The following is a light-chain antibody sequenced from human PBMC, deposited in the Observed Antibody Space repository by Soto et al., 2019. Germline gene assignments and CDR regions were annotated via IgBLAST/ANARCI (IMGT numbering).Light chain of an antibody. CDR2: STY. CDR3: VLYMGSGISV. V-gene: IGLV8-61*01. Sequence: QTVVTQEPSFSVSPGGTVTLTCGLSSGSVSTNYYPSWYQQTPGQAPRTLIYSTYTRSSGVPDRFSGSILGNKAALTITGAQADDESDYYCVLYMGSGISVFGGGPKLTVL. CDR1: SGSVSTNYY. J-gene: IGLJ2*01.